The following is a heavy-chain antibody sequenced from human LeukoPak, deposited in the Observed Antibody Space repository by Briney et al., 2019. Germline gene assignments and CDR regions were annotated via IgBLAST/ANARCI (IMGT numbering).Heavy chain of an antibody. Sequence: GGSLRLSCAASGFTFSDYYMSWIRQAPGKGLEWVSYISSSGSAIYYADSVKGRFTISGDNAMTSLYLQMNSLRAEDTAVYYCARDSHYYDSSGYRFAYWGQGTLVTVSS. D-gene: IGHD3-22*01. J-gene: IGHJ4*02. CDR2: ISSSGSAI. V-gene: IGHV3-11*01. CDR3: ARDSHYYDSSGYRFAY. CDR1: GFTFSDYY.